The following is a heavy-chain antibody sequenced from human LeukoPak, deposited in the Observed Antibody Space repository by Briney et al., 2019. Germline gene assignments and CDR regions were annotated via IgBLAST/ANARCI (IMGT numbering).Heavy chain of an antibody. Sequence: GRSLRLSCAASGFTFSSYAMHWVRQAPGKGLEWVAVISYDGSNKYYADSVKGRFTISRDNSKNTLYLQMNSLRAEDTAVYYCARDRGIQLVLDYWGQGTLVTVSS. CDR1: GFTFSSYA. D-gene: IGHD5-18*01. CDR3: ARDRGIQLVLDY. V-gene: IGHV3-30-3*01. J-gene: IGHJ4*02. CDR2: ISYDGSNK.